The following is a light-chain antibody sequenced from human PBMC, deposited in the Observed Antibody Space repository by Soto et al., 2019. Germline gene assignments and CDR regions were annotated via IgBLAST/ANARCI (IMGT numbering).Light chain of an antibody. V-gene: IGLV1-51*01. CDR1: SSNIGNNY. Sequence: QSVLTQSPSVSAATGQKVTISCSGSSSNIGNNYVSWYQQLPGTAPKLLIYDNNKRPSGIPDRFSGSKSGTSGTLDITGLQTGDEADYYCATWDASLPGEVFGGGTKLTVL. J-gene: IGLJ2*01. CDR2: DNN. CDR3: ATWDASLPGEV.